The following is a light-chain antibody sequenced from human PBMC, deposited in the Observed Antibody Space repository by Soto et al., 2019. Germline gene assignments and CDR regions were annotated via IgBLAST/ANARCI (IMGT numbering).Light chain of an antibody. CDR1: QSVLYSSNNKNY. Sequence: DIVMTQSPDSLAVSLGERATINCKSSQSVLYSSNNKNYLAWYQQKPGQPPKVLIYWASTRESGVPDRFSGSGSGRDFILSISSLQAEDVAVYYCQQYLLSPLPFGGGTNVEIK. CDR3: QQYLLSPLP. CDR2: WAS. J-gene: IGKJ4*01. V-gene: IGKV4-1*01.